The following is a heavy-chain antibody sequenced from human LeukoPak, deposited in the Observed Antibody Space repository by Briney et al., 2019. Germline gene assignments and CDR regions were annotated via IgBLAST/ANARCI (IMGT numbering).Heavy chain of an antibody. CDR3: ARGGYSYGHGYFDL. D-gene: IGHD5-18*01. J-gene: IGHJ2*01. CDR1: GGSISSSSYY. CDR2: IYYSGST. V-gene: IGHV4-39*01. Sequence: SETLSLTCTVSGGSISSSSYYRGWLRQPPGKGLEWIGSIYYSGSTYYNPSLKSRVTISVDTSKNQFSLKLSSVTAADTAVYYCARGGYSYGHGYFDLWGRGTLVTVSS.